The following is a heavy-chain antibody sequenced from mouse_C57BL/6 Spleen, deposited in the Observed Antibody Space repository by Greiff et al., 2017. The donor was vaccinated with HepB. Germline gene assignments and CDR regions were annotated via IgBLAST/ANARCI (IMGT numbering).Heavy chain of an antibody. J-gene: IGHJ4*01. CDR3: ARGGQLRLRGAMDY. V-gene: IGHV5-4*03. D-gene: IGHD3-2*02. CDR2: ISDGGSYT. CDR1: GFTFSSYA. Sequence: EVKLVESGGGLVKPGGSLKLSCAASGFTFSSYAMSWVRQTPEKRLEWVATISDGGSYTYYPDNVKGRFTISRDNAKTNLYLQMSHLKSEDTAMYYCARGGQLRLRGAMDYWGQGTSVTVSS.